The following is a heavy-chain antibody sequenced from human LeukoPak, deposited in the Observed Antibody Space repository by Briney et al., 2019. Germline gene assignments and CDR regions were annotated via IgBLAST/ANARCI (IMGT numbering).Heavy chain of an antibody. CDR3: AKFSPRGAAGNFY. CDR2: ISYDGSNK. CDR1: GFTFSSYG. J-gene: IGHJ4*02. D-gene: IGHD6-13*01. Sequence: GASLRLSCAASGFTFSSYGMHWVRQAPGKGLEWVAVISYDGSNKYYADSVKGRFTISRDNSKNTLYLQMNSLRAEDTAVYYCAKFSPRGAAGNFYWGQGTLVTVSS. V-gene: IGHV3-30*18.